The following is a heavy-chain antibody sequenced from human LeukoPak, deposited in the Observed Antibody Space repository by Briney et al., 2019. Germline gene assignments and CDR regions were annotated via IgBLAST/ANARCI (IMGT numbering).Heavy chain of an antibody. CDR1: GFTFSDYY. CDR3: AGGIRYCTGGSCYYRHDSFDV. Sequence: MPGGSLRLSCAASGFTFSDYYMSWIRQAPGKGLEWVSYIDNSGSTIYYTDSVKGRFTISRDNAKNSLYLQMNSLRAEDTAVYYCAGGIRYCTGGSCYYRHDSFDVWGQGTMVTVSS. D-gene: IGHD2-15*01. CDR2: IDNSGSTI. V-gene: IGHV3-11*01. J-gene: IGHJ3*01.